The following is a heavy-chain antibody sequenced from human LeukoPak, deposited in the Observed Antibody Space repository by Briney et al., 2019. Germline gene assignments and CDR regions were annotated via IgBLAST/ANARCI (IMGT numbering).Heavy chain of an antibody. Sequence: RSLRLSCAASGFTFSSYALHWVRQAPGKGLEWVAVISYDGSNKYYADSVRGRFTISRDNSRNTLYLQMSSLRAEDTAVYYCAKVPQPDYYFDYWGQGSLVTVSS. V-gene: IGHV3-30-3*01. CDR3: AKVPQPDYYFDY. CDR2: ISYDGSNK. CDR1: GFTFSSYA. J-gene: IGHJ4*02.